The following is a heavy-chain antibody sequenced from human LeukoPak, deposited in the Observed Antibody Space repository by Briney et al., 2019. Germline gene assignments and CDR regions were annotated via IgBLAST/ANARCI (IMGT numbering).Heavy chain of an antibody. D-gene: IGHD5-12*01. J-gene: IGHJ4*02. CDR1: GFTLRNYG. Sequence: PGGPLRLSCEVPGFTLRNYGMHWVRQAPGKGLEWPAVISIDGSEKYYADSVKGRFTISRDNSKNTLYLQMNSLRGDDTAVYYCANPQSRGYDYLDYGGQGTLVTVSS. V-gene: IGHV3-30*18. CDR2: ISIDGSEK. CDR3: ANPQSRGYDYLDY.